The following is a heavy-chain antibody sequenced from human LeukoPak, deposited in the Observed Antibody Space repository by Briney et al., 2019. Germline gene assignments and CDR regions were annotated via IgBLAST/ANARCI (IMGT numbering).Heavy chain of an antibody. J-gene: IGHJ4*02. CDR1: GYTFTCYY. Sequence: ASVKVSCKASGYTFTCYYMHWVRQAPGQGLEWMGRINPNSGGTNYAQKFQGRVTMTRDTSIRTDYMELSRLRSDDTAVYYCARVLRITMVRGADTFDYWGQGTLVTVSS. V-gene: IGHV1-2*06. D-gene: IGHD3-10*01. CDR2: INPNSGGT. CDR3: ARVLRITMVRGADTFDY.